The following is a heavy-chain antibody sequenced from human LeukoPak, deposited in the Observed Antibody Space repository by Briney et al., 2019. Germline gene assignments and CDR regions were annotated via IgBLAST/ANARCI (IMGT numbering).Heavy chain of an antibody. CDR2: IYPGDSDT. Sequence: GESLKISCKGSGYSFTSYWIGWVRQMPGKGLEWMGIIYPGDSDTRYSPSFQGQVTISADKSIGTAYLQWSSLKASDTAMYYCARHHVGSGWSFPYYFDYWGQGTLVTVSS. CDR3: ARHHVGSGWSFPYYFDY. D-gene: IGHD6-19*01. V-gene: IGHV5-51*01. J-gene: IGHJ4*02. CDR1: GYSFTSYW.